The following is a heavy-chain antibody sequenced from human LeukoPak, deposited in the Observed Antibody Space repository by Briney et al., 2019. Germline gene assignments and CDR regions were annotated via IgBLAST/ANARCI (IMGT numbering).Heavy chain of an antibody. J-gene: IGHJ6*02. CDR3: ARAPPMVRGVIISYGMDV. CDR1: GFTFSSYG. V-gene: IGHV3-33*01. CDR2: IWYDGSNK. D-gene: IGHD3-10*01. Sequence: GGSLRLSCAASGFTFSSYGMHWVRQAPGKGLEWVAVIWYDGSNKYYADSVKGRFTISRDNSKNTLYLQMNSLRAEDTAVYYCARAPPMVRGVIISYGMDVWGQGTTVTVSS.